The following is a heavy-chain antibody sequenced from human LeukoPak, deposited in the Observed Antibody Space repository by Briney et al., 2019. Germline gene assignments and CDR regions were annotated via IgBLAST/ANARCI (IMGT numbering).Heavy chain of an antibody. CDR1: GGSIRNYY. CDR2: VYYRGNT. V-gene: IGHV4-59*01. D-gene: IGHD3-9*01. CDR3: ARGSELVINYFDY. Sequence: PSETLSLTCSVSGGSIRNYYWSWIRQPPGKGLEWIGYVYYRGNTDYNPSLESRVTISVDTSKNQFSLKLSSVTAADTAVYYCARGSELVINYFDYWGQGTLVTVSS. J-gene: IGHJ4*02.